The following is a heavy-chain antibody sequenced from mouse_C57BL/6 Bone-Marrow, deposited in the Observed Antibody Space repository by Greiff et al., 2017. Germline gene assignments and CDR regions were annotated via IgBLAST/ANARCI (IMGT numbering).Heavy chain of an antibody. D-gene: IGHD2-4*01. CDR2: IWTGGGT. Sequence: QVQLQESGPGLVAPSQSLSITCTVSGFSLTSYAISWVRQPPGKGLEWLGVIWTGGGTNYNSAHKSRLSISKDNSKSQVFLKMNSLQTDDTARYYCARNYEDYGGEKTYYFDYWGQGTTLTVSS. V-gene: IGHV2-9-1*01. CDR1: GFSLTSYA. CDR3: ARNYEDYGGEKTYYFDY. J-gene: IGHJ2*01.